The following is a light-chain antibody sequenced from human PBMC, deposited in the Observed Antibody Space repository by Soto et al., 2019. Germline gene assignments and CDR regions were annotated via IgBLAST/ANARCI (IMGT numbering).Light chain of an antibody. CDR2: MGT. J-gene: IGKJ3*01. V-gene: IGKV2-28*01. CDR1: QSLLRENEYKY. CDR3: IQTHQTPFT. Sequence: IVVPQSPLSLSVTPGEPASISCRSSQSLLRENEYKYLDWYLQKLGQSPQLLIYMGTNRAAGVPARFSGSGSATDFTLEISRVEAEDVGVYYCIQTHQTPFTFGPGNKLDI.